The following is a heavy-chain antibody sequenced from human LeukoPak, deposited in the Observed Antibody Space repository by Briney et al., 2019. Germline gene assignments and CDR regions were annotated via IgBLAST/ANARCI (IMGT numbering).Heavy chain of an antibody. CDR3: GKDLLSGNSAWYLTPFDY. D-gene: IGHD6-19*01. CDR1: GSGFTFSGSA. J-gene: IGHJ4*02. CDR2: IRSKTYNYAT. V-gene: IGHV3-73*01. Sequence: GGSLRLSCVASGSGFTFSGSAMHWVRQASGRGLEWVGHIRSKTYNYATAFAASVKGRFTISSDDSQNTAYLQMNSLKTEDTAVYYCGKDLLSGNSAWYLTPFDYWGQGTLVTVSS.